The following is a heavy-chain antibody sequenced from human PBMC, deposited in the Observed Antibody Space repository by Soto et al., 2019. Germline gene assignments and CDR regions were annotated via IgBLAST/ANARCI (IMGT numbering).Heavy chain of an antibody. CDR2: ISAYNGNT. CDR3: AWGPVMNYYDRSGYWFDP. D-gene: IGHD3-22*01. CDR1: GYTFTSYG. Sequence: ASVKVSCKASGYTFTSYGISWVRQAPGQGLEWMGWISAYNGNTNYAQKLQGRVTMTTDTSTSTAYMELRSLRSDDTVVYYCAWGPVMNYYDRSGYWFDPWGQGTLVTVSS. J-gene: IGHJ5*02. V-gene: IGHV1-18*01.